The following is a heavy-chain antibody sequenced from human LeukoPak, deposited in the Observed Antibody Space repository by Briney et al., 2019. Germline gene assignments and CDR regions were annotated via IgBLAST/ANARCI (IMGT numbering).Heavy chain of an antibody. Sequence: ASVKVSCKASGYTFTSYYMHWVRQAPGQGLEWMGIINPSGGSTSYAQKFQGRVTMTRDTSTSTVYMELSSLRSEDTAVYYCARVRGGYSGYDDAFDIWGQGTMVTVSS. D-gene: IGHD5-12*01. CDR2: INPSGGST. CDR3: ARVRGGYSGYDDAFDI. J-gene: IGHJ3*02. V-gene: IGHV1-46*01. CDR1: GYTFTSYY.